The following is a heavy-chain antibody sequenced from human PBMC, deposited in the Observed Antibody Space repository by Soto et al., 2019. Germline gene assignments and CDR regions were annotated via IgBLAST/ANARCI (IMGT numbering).Heavy chain of an antibody. V-gene: IGHV4-30-4*01. CDR3: AREDCSSTSCLGTDV. D-gene: IGHD2-2*01. CDR1: CGSISSGDYY. CDR2: IYYSGST. Sequence: SETLSLTCTVSCGSISSGDYYWGWIRQPPGKGLEWIGYIYYSGSTYYNPSLKSRVTISVDTSKNQFSLKLSSATAADTTVYYCAREDCSSTSCLGTDVWGQGTTVTVSS. J-gene: IGHJ6*02.